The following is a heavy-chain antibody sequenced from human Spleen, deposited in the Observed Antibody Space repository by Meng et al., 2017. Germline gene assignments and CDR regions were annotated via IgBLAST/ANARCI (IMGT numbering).Heavy chain of an antibody. CDR2: IKSKTETGTT. CDR1: GFTFSNAW. J-gene: IGHJ3*02. Sequence: GGSLRLSCAASGFTFSNAWMSWVRQAPGKGLEWVGRIKSKTETGTTEYAAPVKGRFTISRDDSKYTLYLQMNSLKNEDTAVYFCTRAPLGYCPNAVCYRPLDIWGQGTMVTVSS. CDR3: TRAPLGYCPNAVCYRPLDI. D-gene: IGHD2-8*01. V-gene: IGHV3-15*01.